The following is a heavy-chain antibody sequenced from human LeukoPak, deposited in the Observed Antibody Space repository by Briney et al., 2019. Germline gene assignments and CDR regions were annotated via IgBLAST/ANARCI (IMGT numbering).Heavy chain of an antibody. D-gene: IGHD5-18*01. CDR3: ARGVNSQGTAMVPFDS. CDR1: GYTFTNHD. CDR2: MNPKSGNT. Sequence: ASVKVSCKASGYTFTNHDINWVRQASGQGLEWMGWMNPKSGNTGYLQKFQGRVTMTRDTSMSTAFMELSSLTSEDTAVYYCARGVNSQGTAMVPFDSWGQGSLVTVSA. V-gene: IGHV1-8*01. J-gene: IGHJ4*02.